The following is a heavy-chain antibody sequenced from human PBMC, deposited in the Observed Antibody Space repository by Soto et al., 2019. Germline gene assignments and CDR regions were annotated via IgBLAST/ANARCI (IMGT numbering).Heavy chain of an antibody. J-gene: IGHJ4*02. CDR3: AKSSSSWRNYPIPHVY. Sequence: PGGSLRVSCAASGFTFSSYALSWVRQAPGKGLEWVSAISGSGGSTYYADSVKGRFTISRDNSKNTLYLQMNSLRAEDTAVYYCAKSSSSWRNYPIPHVYWVQGTLVTVSS. V-gene: IGHV3-23*01. CDR1: GFTFSSYA. D-gene: IGHD6-13*01. CDR2: ISGSGGST.